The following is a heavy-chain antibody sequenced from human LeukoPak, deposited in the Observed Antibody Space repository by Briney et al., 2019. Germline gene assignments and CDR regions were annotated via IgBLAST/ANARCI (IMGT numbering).Heavy chain of an antibody. CDR3: ARPSSSWYGALDS. D-gene: IGHD6-13*01. J-gene: IGHJ4*02. CDR1: GFTFSNYW. CDR2: IEQDGSEK. Sequence: GGSLRLSCAASGFTFSNYWMNWFRQAPAKGLEWVANIEQDGSEKYYVDSVKGRFTISRDNAKNSLFLQMNSLRAEDTAVYYCARPSSSWYGALDSWGQGTLVTVSS. V-gene: IGHV3-7*01.